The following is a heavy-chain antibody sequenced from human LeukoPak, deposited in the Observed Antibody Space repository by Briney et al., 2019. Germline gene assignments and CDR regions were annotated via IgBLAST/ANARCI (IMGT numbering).Heavy chain of an antibody. Sequence: GGSLRLSCAASGFTFSSYTMNWVRQAPGKGLEWVSSISTSSIYIYYADSVKGRFTISRDNAKNSLYLQMNSLRAEDTAVYYCARAGNSVPYYYYMDVWGKGTTVTVSS. CDR2: ISTSSIYI. J-gene: IGHJ6*03. CDR3: ARAGNSVPYYYYMDV. CDR1: GFTFSSYT. V-gene: IGHV3-21*01. D-gene: IGHD4-23*01.